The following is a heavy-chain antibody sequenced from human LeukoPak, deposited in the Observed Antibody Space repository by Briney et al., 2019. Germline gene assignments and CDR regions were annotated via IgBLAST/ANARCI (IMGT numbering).Heavy chain of an antibody. CDR1: EFTFSSYS. D-gene: IGHD3-10*01. CDR3: VREGFYESGSLPTFYFDY. V-gene: IGHV3-30*03. J-gene: IGHJ4*02. CDR2: ISSDVNIK. Sequence: GGSLRLSCAASEFTFSSYSMNWVRQAPGKGLEWVAVISSDVNIKYYADSVKGRFTISRDSSSKMVSLQMNSLGTEDTAVYYCVREGFYESGSLPTFYFDYWGQGTLVTVSS.